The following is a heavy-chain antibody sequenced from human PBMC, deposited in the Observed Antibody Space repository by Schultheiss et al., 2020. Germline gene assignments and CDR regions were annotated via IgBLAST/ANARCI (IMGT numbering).Heavy chain of an antibody. CDR3: ASDALGSGSYL. CDR1: GGSISSYY. CDR2: IYYSGTT. V-gene: IGHV4-59*12. Sequence: SETLSLTCTVSGGSISSYYWSWIRQPPGKGLEWIGYIYYSGTTNYNPSLESRVTISVDTSKNQFSLKLSSVTAADTAVYYCASDALGSGSYLWGQGTLVTVSS. J-gene: IGHJ4*02. D-gene: IGHD3-10*02.